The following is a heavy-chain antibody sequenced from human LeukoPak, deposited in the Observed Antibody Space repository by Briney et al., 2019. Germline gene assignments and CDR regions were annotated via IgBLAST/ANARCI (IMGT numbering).Heavy chain of an antibody. CDR3: ARESGGSYDY. CDR2: IYNDGST. J-gene: IGHJ4*02. Sequence: PGGSLRLSCAASEFTVSSSYMSWVRQAPGRGLEWVSVIYNDGSTYYADSVKGRFTISRDISKNTLYLQMSSLRAEDTAVYYCARESGGSYDYWGQGTLVTVSS. CDR1: EFTVSSSY. D-gene: IGHD2-15*01. V-gene: IGHV3-66*01.